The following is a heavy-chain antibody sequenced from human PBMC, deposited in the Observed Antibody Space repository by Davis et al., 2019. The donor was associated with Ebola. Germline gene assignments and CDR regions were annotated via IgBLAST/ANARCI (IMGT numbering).Heavy chain of an antibody. J-gene: IGHJ4*02. D-gene: IGHD3-22*01. CDR3: AKDRYYDNNPLYYESEC. CDR1: GYTFTNYG. CDR2: IIPIFGTA. Sequence: SVKVSCKASGYTFTNYGVSWVRQAPGQGLEWMGGIIPIFGTANYAQRFQGRVTITADESRTTAYMELSSLRSEDTAVYYCAKDRYYDNNPLYYESECWGQGTLVTVSS. V-gene: IGHV1-69*13.